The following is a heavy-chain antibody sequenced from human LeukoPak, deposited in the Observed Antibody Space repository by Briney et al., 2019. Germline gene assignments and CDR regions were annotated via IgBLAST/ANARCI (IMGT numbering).Heavy chain of an antibody. CDR1: GYTFTSYA. V-gene: IGHV1-3*03. CDR2: INAGNGNT. Sequence: GASVKVSCKASGYTFTSYAMHWVRQAPGQRLEWMGWINAGNGNTKYSQEFQGRVTITRDTSASTAYMELSSLRSEDMAVYYCARGRRATNWFDPWGQGTLVTVSS. CDR3: ARGRRATNWFDP. J-gene: IGHJ5*02.